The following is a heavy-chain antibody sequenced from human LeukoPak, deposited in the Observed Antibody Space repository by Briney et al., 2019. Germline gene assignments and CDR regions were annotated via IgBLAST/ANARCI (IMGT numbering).Heavy chain of an antibody. Sequence: APVKVSCKASGYTLTNYAFSWVRQAPGQGLEWMGWINTYNGNTYYAQKLQGRVTLTTDTSTTTAYMELRSLRSDDTAVYYCARGIPASGHLDYWGQGTLVPVSS. CDR3: ARGIPASGHLDY. D-gene: IGHD6-13*01. V-gene: IGHV1-18*01. CDR2: INTYNGNT. CDR1: GYTLTNYA. J-gene: IGHJ4*02.